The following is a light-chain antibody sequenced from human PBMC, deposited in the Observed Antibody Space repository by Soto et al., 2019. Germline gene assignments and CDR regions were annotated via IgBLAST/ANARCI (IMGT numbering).Light chain of an antibody. V-gene: IGKV1-39*01. CDR2: AAY. Sequence: DIQMTQSPSSLSASVGDRVTITCRASQSISSYLNWYQQKPGKAPKLLIYAAYSLQSGVPSRFSGSGSGTDFTLTISSLQPEEFATYYCQQSYSTPRTFGGGTKVEIK. CDR1: QSISSY. J-gene: IGKJ4*01. CDR3: QQSYSTPRT.